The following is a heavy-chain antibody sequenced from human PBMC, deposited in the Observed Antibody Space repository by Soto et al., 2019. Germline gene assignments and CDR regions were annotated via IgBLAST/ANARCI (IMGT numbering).Heavy chain of an antibody. D-gene: IGHD3-10*01. Sequence: ASETLSLTCAVSGGSISSSNWWSWVRQPPGKGLEWIGEIYHSGSTNYNPSLKSRVTISVDKSKNQFSLKLSSVTAADTAVYYCARWFVTMVRGVIFYYYGMDVWGQGTTVTVSS. J-gene: IGHJ6*02. CDR3: ARWFVTMVRGVIFYYYGMDV. CDR2: IYHSGST. CDR1: GGSISSSNW. V-gene: IGHV4-4*02.